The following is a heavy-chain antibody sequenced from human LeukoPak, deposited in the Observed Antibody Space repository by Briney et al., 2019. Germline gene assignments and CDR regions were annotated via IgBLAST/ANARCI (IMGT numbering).Heavy chain of an antibody. CDR2: MNPNSGNT. J-gene: IGHJ4*02. D-gene: IGHD3-22*01. CDR1: GYTFTSYD. V-gene: IGHV1-8*01. CDR3: ARDDDSSGNFDY. Sequence: ASVKVSCKASGYTFTSYDINWVRQATGQGLEWMGWMNPNSGNTGYAQKFQGRVTMTRNTSISTAYMELSSLRSEDTAVYYCARDDDSSGNFDYWGQGTLVAVSS.